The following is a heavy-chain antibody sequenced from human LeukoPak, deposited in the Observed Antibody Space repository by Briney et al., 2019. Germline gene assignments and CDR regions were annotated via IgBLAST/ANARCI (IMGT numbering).Heavy chain of an antibody. Sequence: ASVKVSCKASGYTFTHYFIHWVRQAPGQGLEWMGIINPSGGSTTYSQKFQGRVTMTRDMSTSTVYMELSSLRSEDTAVYYCARGNRPFPYYMDVWGKGTTVTISS. D-gene: IGHD4-11*01. CDR2: INPSGGST. V-gene: IGHV1-46*01. CDR1: GYTFTHYF. J-gene: IGHJ6*03. CDR3: ARGNRPFPYYMDV.